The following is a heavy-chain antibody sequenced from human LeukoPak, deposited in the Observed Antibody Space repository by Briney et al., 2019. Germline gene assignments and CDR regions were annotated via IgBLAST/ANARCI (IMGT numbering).Heavy chain of an antibody. J-gene: IGHJ4*02. CDR1: GFTFRSYG. D-gene: IGHD4-17*01. V-gene: IGHV3-30*02. CDR2: IRHDGSNK. CDR3: AKDGDYGDYVVSDY. Sequence: GGSLRLSCAASGFTFRSYGMHWVRQAPGKGLEWVALIRHDGSNKYYADSVKGRFTISRDNSKNTLYLQMNSLRAEDTAVYYCAKDGDYGDYVVSDYWGQGTLVTVSS.